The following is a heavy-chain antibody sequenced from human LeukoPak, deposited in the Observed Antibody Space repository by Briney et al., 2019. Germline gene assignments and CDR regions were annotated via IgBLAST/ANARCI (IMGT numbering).Heavy chain of an antibody. Sequence: PGGSLRLSCAASGFTFSNYSMNWVRQAPGKGLEWVSYISSGSSTIYYADSVKGRFTISRDNAKNSLYLQMNSLRAEDTAVYYCARRAGTGEVDYWGQGTLVTVSS. J-gene: IGHJ4*02. CDR1: GFTFSNYS. CDR3: ARRAGTGEVDY. D-gene: IGHD6-19*01. V-gene: IGHV3-48*04. CDR2: ISSGSSTI.